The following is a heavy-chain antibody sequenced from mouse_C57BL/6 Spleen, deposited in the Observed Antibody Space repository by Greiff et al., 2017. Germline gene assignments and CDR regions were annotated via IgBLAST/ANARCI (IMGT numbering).Heavy chain of an antibody. CDR1: GFTFSSYA. D-gene: IGHD1-1*01. CDR3: ARGRITVVAGGARDY. Sequence: EVQVVESGGGLVKPGGSLKLSCAASGFTFSSYAMSWVRQTPEKRLEWVATISDGGSYTYYPDNVKGRFTISRDNAKNNLYLQMSHLKSEDTAMYYCARGRITVVAGGARDYWGQGTSVTVSS. CDR2: ISDGGSYT. V-gene: IGHV5-4*01. J-gene: IGHJ4*01.